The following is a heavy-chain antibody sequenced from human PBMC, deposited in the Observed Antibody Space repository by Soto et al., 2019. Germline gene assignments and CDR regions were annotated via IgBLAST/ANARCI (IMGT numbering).Heavy chain of an antibody. CDR1: GYTFTSYD. Sequence: ASVKVSCKASGYTFTSYDINWVRQATGQGLEWMGWMNPNSGNTGYAQKFQGRVTMTRNTSISTAYMELSSLRSEDTAVYYCARGGMLYYDFWSGYWYGYYGMDVWAKGPRSPSP. CDR3: ARGGMLYYDFWSGYWYGYYGMDV. V-gene: IGHV1-8*01. J-gene: IGHJ6*02. D-gene: IGHD3-3*01. CDR2: MNPNSGNT.